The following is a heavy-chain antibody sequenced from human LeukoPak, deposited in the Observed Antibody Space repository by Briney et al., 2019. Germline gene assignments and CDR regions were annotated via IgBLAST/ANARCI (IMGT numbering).Heavy chain of an antibody. CDR2: ISYDGSNK. J-gene: IGHJ5*02. CDR3: AKGRYTPDP. Sequence: GRSLRLSCAASGFTFSSYDMHWVRQAPGKGLEWVAVISYDGSNKYYADSVKGRFTISRDNSKNTLNLQMNSLTAEDTAVYYCAKGRYTPDPWGQGTLVTVSS. D-gene: IGHD5-18*01. V-gene: IGHV3-30*18. CDR1: GFTFSSYD.